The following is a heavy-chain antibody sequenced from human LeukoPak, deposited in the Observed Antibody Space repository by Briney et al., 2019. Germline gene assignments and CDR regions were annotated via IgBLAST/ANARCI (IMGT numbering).Heavy chain of an antibody. Sequence: PSETLSLTCTVSGGSVDTIDYYWSWIRQPPGKGLEWIGYMYHTGSSIYSPSLKSRLTISVDTSKNQFTLNLSSMTAADTAVYYCARAYCSGGSCYPYYYYYGMDVWGQGTTVTVSS. CDR3: ARAYCSGGSCYPYYYYYGMDV. D-gene: IGHD2-15*01. V-gene: IGHV4-61*08. CDR1: GGSVDTIDYY. J-gene: IGHJ6*02. CDR2: MYHTGSS.